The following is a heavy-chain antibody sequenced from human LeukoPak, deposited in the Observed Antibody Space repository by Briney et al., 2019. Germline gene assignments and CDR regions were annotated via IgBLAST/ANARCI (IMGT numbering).Heavy chain of an antibody. CDR3: AKIIASATTY. J-gene: IGHJ4*02. D-gene: IGHD6-13*01. CDR2: LSGSANT. Sequence: GGSLRLSCAASGFTFSTYAMTWVRQAPGKGLEWVSSLSGSANTYYAASVKGRFTISRDNSKNTLYPQMSSLRVDDTALYYCAKIIASATTYWGQGTLVSVSS. V-gene: IGHV3-23*01. CDR1: GFTFSTYA.